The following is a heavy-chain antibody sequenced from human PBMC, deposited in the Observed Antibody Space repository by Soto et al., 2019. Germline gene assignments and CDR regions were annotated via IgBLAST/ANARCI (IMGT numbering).Heavy chain of an antibody. CDR1: GYTFTNYG. V-gene: IGHV1-18*04. Sequence: WASVKVSFKASGYTFTNYGVSWLRQAPGQGLEWMGWITVYNGNTHYAQNLQGRVTMTTDTSTSTAHMELWSLGSDDTAVYYCARSYSYGSYWYFDYWGQGALVTVSS. CDR3: ARSYSYGSYWYFDY. CDR2: ITVYNGNT. D-gene: IGHD5-18*01. J-gene: IGHJ4*02.